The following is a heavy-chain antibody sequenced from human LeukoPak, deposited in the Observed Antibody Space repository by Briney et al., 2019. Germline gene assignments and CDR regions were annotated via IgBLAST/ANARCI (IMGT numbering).Heavy chain of an antibody. D-gene: IGHD4-23*01. CDR2: ITSSGIT. CDR3: ARASPRGGNPSPVDY. Sequence: GGSLRLSCAASGFTFSNYGMNWVRQAPGKGLEWVSGITSSGITYYADSVKGRFTISRDNAKNSLYLQMNSLRAEDTAVYYCARASPRGGNPSPVDYWGQGTLVTVSS. V-gene: IGHV3-69-1*01. J-gene: IGHJ4*02. CDR1: GFTFSNYG.